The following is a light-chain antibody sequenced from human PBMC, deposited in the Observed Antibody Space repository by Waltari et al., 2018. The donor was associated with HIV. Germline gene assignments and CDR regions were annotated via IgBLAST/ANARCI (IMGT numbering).Light chain of an antibody. V-gene: IGLV2-23*02. J-gene: IGLJ3*02. CDR2: AVS. Sequence: QTALPQPASVSGSPGQSITISCTGTSSDVGAYNLVSWYQQHPGKAPRLIIYAVSERPAGVSNRFTGSKSGNTASLTISGLQAEDEADYYCCSYVSEIVPCVFGGGTKLTVL. CDR1: SSDVGAYNL. CDR3: CSYVSEIVPCV.